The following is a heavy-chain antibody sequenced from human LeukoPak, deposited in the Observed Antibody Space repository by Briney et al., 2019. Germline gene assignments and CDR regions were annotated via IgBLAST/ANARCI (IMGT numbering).Heavy chain of an antibody. CDR1: GESFRDFF. Sequence: SETLSLTCAGYGESFRDFFWTWVRQTPGKGLEWIGEINDRGTTNYNPSVKSRVAISIDLSTNQFFLRMTPAPAADTDVYYCSRRGRDRDWFPRTLDYWGQGTPVFVSS. J-gene: IGHJ4*02. CDR2: INDRGTT. CDR3: SRRGRDRDWFPRTLDY. V-gene: IGHV4-34*01. D-gene: IGHD3-9*01.